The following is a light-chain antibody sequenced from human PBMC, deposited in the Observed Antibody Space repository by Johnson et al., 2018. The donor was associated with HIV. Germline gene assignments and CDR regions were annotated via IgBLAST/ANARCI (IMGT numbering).Light chain of an antibody. Sequence: QSVLTQPPSVSAAPGQKVTISCSGSTSNIGNNYVSWFQQLPGTAPKLLIYENNKRPSGIPDRFSGSKSGTSATLGLTGLRTGDEADYYCGTWDSSLSAGYVFGTGTKVTVL. CDR1: TSNIGNNY. J-gene: IGLJ1*01. V-gene: IGLV1-51*02. CDR3: GTWDSSLSAGYV. CDR2: ENN.